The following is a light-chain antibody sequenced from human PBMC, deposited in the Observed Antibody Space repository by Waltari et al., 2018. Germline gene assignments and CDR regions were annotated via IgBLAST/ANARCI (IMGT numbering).Light chain of an antibody. V-gene: IGKV3-20*01. CDR2: HTS. Sequence: SCRASQSVSIYLAWYQHKPGQAPRLLIYHTSTMATGIPDRFSGSGSGTDFSLTSSGLEPEDFAVYYCQHYKSLPVSFGQGTRVEIK. J-gene: IGKJ1*01. CDR1: QSVSIY. CDR3: QHYKSLPVS.